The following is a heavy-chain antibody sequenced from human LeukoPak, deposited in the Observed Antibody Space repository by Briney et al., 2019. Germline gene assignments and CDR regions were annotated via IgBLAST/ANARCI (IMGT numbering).Heavy chain of an antibody. Sequence: ASVKVSCKASGYTFTTYGINWVRPAPGQGLEWRGWISAYNGNTNYAQNLQGRVTLTTDTSASTAYMELRSLRSDDTAVYYCARDLIAARPGWFDPWGQGTLVTVSS. CDR2: ISAYNGNT. CDR1: GYTFTTYG. V-gene: IGHV1-18*01. J-gene: IGHJ5*02. CDR3: ARDLIAARPGWFDP. D-gene: IGHD6-6*01.